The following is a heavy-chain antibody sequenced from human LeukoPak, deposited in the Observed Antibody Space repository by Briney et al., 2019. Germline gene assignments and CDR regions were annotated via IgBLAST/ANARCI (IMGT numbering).Heavy chain of an antibody. V-gene: IGHV4-30-2*01. CDR1: GGSISSGGYS. CDR2: IYHSGST. J-gene: IGHJ4*02. D-gene: IGHD5-24*01. Sequence: PSETLSLTCAVSGGSISSGGYSWSWIRQPPGKGLEWIGYIYHSGSTYYNPSLKSRVTIPVDRSKNQFSLKLSSVTAADTAVYYCARGRDGYNYFDYWGQGTLVTVSS. CDR3: ARGRDGYNYFDY.